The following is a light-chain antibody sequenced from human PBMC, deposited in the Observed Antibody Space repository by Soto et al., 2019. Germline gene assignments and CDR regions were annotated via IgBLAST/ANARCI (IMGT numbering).Light chain of an antibody. J-gene: IGKJ2*01. CDR2: GAS. Sequence: EIVLTQSPGTLSLSPGERATLSCRASQSVSSSYLAWYQQKPGQAPRLLIYGASSRATGIPDRSSGSGSGQDFTLTISSLEPEEFAVYYCQQYGSTSQHTFGQGTKLEIK. CDR1: QSVSSSY. CDR3: QQYGSTSQHT. V-gene: IGKV3-20*01.